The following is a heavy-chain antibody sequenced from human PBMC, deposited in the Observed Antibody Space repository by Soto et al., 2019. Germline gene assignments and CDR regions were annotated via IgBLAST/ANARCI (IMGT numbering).Heavy chain of an antibody. V-gene: IGHV4-34*01. CDR3: ARGRLEWLLLGSPLYYYYGMDV. Sequence: SETLSLTCAVYGGSFSGYYWSWIRQPPGKGLEWIGEINHSGSTNYNPSLKSRVTISVDTSKNQFSLRLSSVTAADTAVYYCARGRLEWLLLGSPLYYYYGMDVWGQGTTVTVSS. J-gene: IGHJ6*02. D-gene: IGHD3-3*01. CDR2: INHSGST. CDR1: GGSFSGYY.